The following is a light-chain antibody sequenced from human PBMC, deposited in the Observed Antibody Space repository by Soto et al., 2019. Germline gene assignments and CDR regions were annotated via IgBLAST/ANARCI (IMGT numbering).Light chain of an antibody. CDR1: QSIGNY. Sequence: EVVLTQSPATLSLSPGEGATLSCRASQSIGNYLAWYQQKPGQAPRLLIYATSNRATGIPARFSGSGSGTDFTLTISSLEPEDFATYYCLQHNSYPWTFGQGTKVDIK. CDR3: LQHNSYPWT. J-gene: IGKJ1*01. CDR2: ATS. V-gene: IGKV3-11*01.